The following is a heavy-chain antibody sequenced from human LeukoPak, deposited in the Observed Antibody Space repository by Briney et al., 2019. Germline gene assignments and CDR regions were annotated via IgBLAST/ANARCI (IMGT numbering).Heavy chain of an antibody. Sequence: GGSLRLSCAASGFTFTDYYMAWIRQAPGKGLEWVSYISSSGTAYHADSVKGRFTIYRDNDKSSVHLQMNTLRAEDTAVSYCVRSKWELGYWGQGTLVTVSS. CDR1: GFTFTDYY. J-gene: IGHJ4*02. D-gene: IGHD1-26*01. CDR3: VRSKWELGY. CDR2: ISSSGTA. V-gene: IGHV3-11*01.